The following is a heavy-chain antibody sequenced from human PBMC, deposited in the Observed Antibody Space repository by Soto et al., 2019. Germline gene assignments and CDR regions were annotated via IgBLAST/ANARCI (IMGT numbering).Heavy chain of an antibody. Sequence: GGSLRLSCAASGFTFSSYGMHWVRQAPGKGLEWVAVISYDGSNKYYADSVKGRFTISRDNSKNTLYLQMNSLRAEDTAVYYCAKEASDSSFMGYYYGMDVWGQGTTVTVSS. CDR1: GFTFSSYG. V-gene: IGHV3-30*18. J-gene: IGHJ6*02. CDR2: ISYDGSNK. CDR3: AKEASDSSFMGYYYGMDV. D-gene: IGHD6-6*01.